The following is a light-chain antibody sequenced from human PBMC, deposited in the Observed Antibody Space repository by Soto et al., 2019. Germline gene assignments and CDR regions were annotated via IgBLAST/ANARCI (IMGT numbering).Light chain of an antibody. Sequence: EIVLTQSPATLSLYPGERATLSCRASQSIRSERLAWYQQKPGQAPRLVIFDASNRASGMPERFSGSGSGTDFTLTIARLEPEDFAVYYCQEYDGAPITFGLGTRLEIK. CDR1: QSIRSER. V-gene: IGKV3-20*01. J-gene: IGKJ5*01. CDR2: DAS. CDR3: QEYDGAPIT.